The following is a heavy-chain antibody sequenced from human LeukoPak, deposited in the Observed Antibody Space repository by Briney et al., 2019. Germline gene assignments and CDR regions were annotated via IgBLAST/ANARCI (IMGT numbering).Heavy chain of an antibody. V-gene: IGHV3-30*02. Sequence: PGGSLRLSCAASGFTFSSYGMHWVRQAPGKGLEWVAFIRYDGSNKYYADSVKGRFTISRDNSKNTLYLQVNSLRAEDTAVYYCAKDGDSSGYYYENYFDYWGQGTLVTASS. D-gene: IGHD3-22*01. CDR2: IRYDGSNK. CDR3: AKDGDSSGYYYENYFDY. CDR1: GFTFSSYG. J-gene: IGHJ4*02.